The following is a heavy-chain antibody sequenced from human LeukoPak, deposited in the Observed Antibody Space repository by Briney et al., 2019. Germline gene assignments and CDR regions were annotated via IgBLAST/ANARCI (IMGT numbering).Heavy chain of an antibody. CDR1: GFTFSTYG. D-gene: IGHD3-9*01. V-gene: IGHV3-23*01. CDR3: AKQGRDWLRDYYYYMDV. Sequence: GGSLRLSCAASGFTFSTYGMSWVRQAPGKGLEWVSGISGSGGSRFYTDSVKGRFTISRDNSKNTLYLQMNSLRAEDTAVYYCAKQGRDWLRDYYYYMDVWGKGTTVTISS. J-gene: IGHJ6*03. CDR2: ISGSGGSR.